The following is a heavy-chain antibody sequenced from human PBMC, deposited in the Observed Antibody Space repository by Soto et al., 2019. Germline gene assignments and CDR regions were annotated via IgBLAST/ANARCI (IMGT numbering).Heavy chain of an antibody. D-gene: IGHD3-10*01. CDR1: GGTFSSYT. Sequence: QVQLVQSGAEVKKPGSSVKVSCKASGGTFSSYTISWVRQAPGQGLEWMGRIILMLGIPNYSQKFQGRVTXXAXXSTSTAYMELSSLRSEDTAVYYCASDGPRVEEFDYWGQGTLVTVSS. CDR2: IILMLGIP. V-gene: IGHV1-69*02. CDR3: ASDGPRVEEFDY. J-gene: IGHJ4*02.